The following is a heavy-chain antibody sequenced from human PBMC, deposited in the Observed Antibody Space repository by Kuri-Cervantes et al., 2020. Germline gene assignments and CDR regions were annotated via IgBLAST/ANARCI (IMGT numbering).Heavy chain of an antibody. D-gene: IGHD6-13*01. V-gene: IGHV1-18*01. Sequence: ASVKVSCKASGYTFTSYGISWVRQAPGQGLEWMGWISAYNGNTNYAQKLQGRVTMTTDTSTSTAYMELRGLRSDDTAVYYCAREWDSSSWYRVYYYYGMDVWGQGTTVTVSS. CDR1: GYTFTSYG. J-gene: IGHJ6*02. CDR2: ISAYNGNT. CDR3: AREWDSSSWYRVYYYYGMDV.